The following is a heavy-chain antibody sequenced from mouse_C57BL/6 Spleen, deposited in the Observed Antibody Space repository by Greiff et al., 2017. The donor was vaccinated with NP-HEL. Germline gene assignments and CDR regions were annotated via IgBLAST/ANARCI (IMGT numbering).Heavy chain of an antibody. J-gene: IGHJ4*01. Sequence: QVQLQQSGAELVKPGASVKISCKASGYAFSSYWMNWVKQRPGKGLEWIGQIYPGDGDTNYNGKFKGKATLTADKSSSTAYMQLSSLTSEDSAVYFCARAYFGSSYPYAMDYWGQGTSVTVSS. CDR3: ARAYFGSSYPYAMDY. CDR2: IYPGDGDT. D-gene: IGHD1-1*01. V-gene: IGHV1-80*01. CDR1: GYAFSSYW.